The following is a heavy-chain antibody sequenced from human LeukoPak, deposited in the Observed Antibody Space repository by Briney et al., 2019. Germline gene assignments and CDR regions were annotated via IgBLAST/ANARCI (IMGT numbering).Heavy chain of an antibody. CDR1: GGSISSGGYY. CDR3: ASLPAPVAGYYFDF. CDR2: ISNSGSS. D-gene: IGHD6-19*01. Sequence: PSQTLSLTCAVSGGSISSGGYYWSWIRQCPGKGLEWIAYISNSGSSYYSPSLKSRVSISLDTSKNQFSLKLNSVTAADTAVYYCASLPAPVAGYYFDFWGQGTLVTVSS. J-gene: IGHJ4*02. V-gene: IGHV4-31*11.